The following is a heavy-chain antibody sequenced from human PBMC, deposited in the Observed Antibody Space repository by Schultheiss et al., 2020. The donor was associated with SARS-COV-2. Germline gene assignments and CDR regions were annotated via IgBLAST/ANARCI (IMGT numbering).Heavy chain of an antibody. V-gene: IGHV1-3*01. Sequence: ASVKVSCKASGYTFTSYGISWVRQAPGQGLEWMGWINAGNGNTKYSQKFQGRVTITRDTSASTAYMELSSLRSEDTAVYYCAQATVTLDDAFDIWGQGTMVTVSS. D-gene: IGHD4-17*01. CDR2: INAGNGNT. CDR3: AQATVTLDDAFDI. J-gene: IGHJ3*02. CDR1: GYTFTSYG.